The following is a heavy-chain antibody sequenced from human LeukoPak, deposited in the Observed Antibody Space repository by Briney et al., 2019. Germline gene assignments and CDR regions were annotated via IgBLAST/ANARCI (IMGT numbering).Heavy chain of an antibody. CDR1: GYTFTGYY. V-gene: IGHV1-2*02. Sequence: ASVKVSCTASGYTFTGYYMHWVRQAPGQGLEWMGWINPNRGSTNSAQKFQGRVTMTRDTSISTADMEMSRLRSDNTAVYYCATHQTEGDGYSGDVGYFDYWGQGTLVTVSS. CDR2: INPNRGST. J-gene: IGHJ4*02. D-gene: IGHD5-12*01. CDR3: ATHQTEGDGYSGDVGYFDY.